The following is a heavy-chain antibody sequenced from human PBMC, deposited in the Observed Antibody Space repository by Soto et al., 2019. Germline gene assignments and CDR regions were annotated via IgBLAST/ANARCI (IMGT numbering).Heavy chain of an antibody. V-gene: IGHV4-30-4*01. J-gene: IGHJ4*02. CDR3: XRGGYSNYALDS. CDR1: GGSFRSDDHY. Sequence: QVQLQESGPGLVKPSQTLSLSCTVSGGSFRSDDHYWSWIRQPPGKGLEWIGIIYYDGRTYYNPSLESRXXXXXXXXXXXXXXXXXXXXXXXXXXXXXXRGGYSNYALDSWGQGTLVTVSS. CDR2: IYYDGRT. D-gene: IGHD4-4*01.